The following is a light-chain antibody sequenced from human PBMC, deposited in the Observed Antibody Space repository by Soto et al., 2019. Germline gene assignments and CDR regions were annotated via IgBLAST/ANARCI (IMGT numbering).Light chain of an antibody. V-gene: IGLV2-14*01. Sequence: QSALTQPASVSGSPGQSITISCTGTSSDVGGYNYVSWYQQHPGKAPKLMIYDVSNRPSGVSNRFSGSKSGNTASLTISGLQAKDEADYYCSSYTSSSTLGVVFGGGTKLTVL. CDR2: DVS. CDR3: SSYTSSSTLGVV. CDR1: SSDVGGYNY. J-gene: IGLJ2*01.